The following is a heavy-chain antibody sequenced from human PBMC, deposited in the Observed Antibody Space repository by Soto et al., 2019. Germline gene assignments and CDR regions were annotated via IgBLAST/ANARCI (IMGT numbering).Heavy chain of an antibody. CDR2: ISGSGGST. D-gene: IGHD3-22*01. J-gene: IGHJ1*01. V-gene: IGHV3-23*01. Sequence: GGSLRLSCAASGFTFSSYAMSWVRQAPGKGLEWVSAISGSGGSTYYADSVKGRFTISRDNSKNTLYLQMNSLRAEDTAVYYCAKVGYYDSSGYLQYFHHWGQGTLVTVSS. CDR1: GFTFSSYA. CDR3: AKVGYYDSSGYLQYFHH.